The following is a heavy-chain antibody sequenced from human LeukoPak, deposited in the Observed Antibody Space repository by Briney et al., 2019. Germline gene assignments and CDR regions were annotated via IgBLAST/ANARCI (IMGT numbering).Heavy chain of an antibody. CDR1: GGSMSSYY. CDR2: IYYSGIT. CDR3: ARSVRLLSLATADNWFDP. D-gene: IGHD2-21*02. V-gene: IGHV4-59*01. J-gene: IGHJ5*02. Sequence: PSETLSLTCTVSGGSMSSYYWSWIRQPPGKGLEWIGYIYYSGITNYNPSPKRRVTISIDTSENQFSLNLRSVTAADTAVYFCARSVRLLSLATADNWFDPWGQGTLVTVSS.